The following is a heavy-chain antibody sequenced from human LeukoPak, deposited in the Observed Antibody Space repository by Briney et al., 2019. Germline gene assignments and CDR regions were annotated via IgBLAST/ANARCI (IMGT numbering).Heavy chain of an antibody. D-gene: IGHD5-18*01. CDR1: GGSFSSYY. Sequence: SETLSLTCTVSGGSFSSYYWNCIRQPPGKGLEWIGYIFYSGNTNYNPSLKSRVTISVDTSKNQFSLKLTSVTPADTAVYFCAGDSYGTDYWGQGTLVTVSS. V-gene: IGHV4-59*01. CDR3: AGDSYGTDY. CDR2: IFYSGNT. J-gene: IGHJ4*02.